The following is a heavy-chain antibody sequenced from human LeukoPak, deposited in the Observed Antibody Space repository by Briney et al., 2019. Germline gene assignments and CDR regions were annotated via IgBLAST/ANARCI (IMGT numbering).Heavy chain of an antibody. CDR3: ASGRDGYNLYY. CDR2: IYHSGST. J-gene: IGHJ4*02. D-gene: IGHD5-24*01. CDR1: GGSISSGGYS. V-gene: IGHV4-30-2*02. Sequence: PSETLSLTCAVSGGSISSGGYSWSWIRQPPGKGLEWIGYIYHSGSTYYNPSLKSRVTISVDRSKNQFSLNLSSVTAADTAVYYCASGRDGYNLYYWGQGTLVTVSS.